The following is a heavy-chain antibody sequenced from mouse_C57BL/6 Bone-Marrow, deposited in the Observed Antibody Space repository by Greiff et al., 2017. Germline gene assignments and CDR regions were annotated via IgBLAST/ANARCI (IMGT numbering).Heavy chain of an antibody. CDR3: ARYLGPYFDY. CDR1: GYAFSSSW. Sequence: QVQLKQSGPELVKPGASVKISCKASGYAFSSSWMNWVKQRPGKGLEWIGRIYPGDGDTNYNGKFKGKATLTADKSSSTAYMQLSSLTSEDSAVYFWARYLGPYFDYWGQGTTLTVSS. J-gene: IGHJ2*01. D-gene: IGHD4-1*01. V-gene: IGHV1-82*01. CDR2: IYPGDGDT.